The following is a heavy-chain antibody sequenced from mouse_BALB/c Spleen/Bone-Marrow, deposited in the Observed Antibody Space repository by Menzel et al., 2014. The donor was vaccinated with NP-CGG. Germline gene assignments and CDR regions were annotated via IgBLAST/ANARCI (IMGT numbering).Heavy chain of an antibody. V-gene: IGHV1S41*01. CDR3: APSSSSFFLF. CDR2: IAPGSGST. CDR1: GYTFTSYW. Sequence: DLVKPGASVKLSCKASGYTFTSYWINWIKQRPGQGLEWIGRIAPGSGSTYYNEMFKGKATLTVDTSSSTAYIQLSRLSSEDSAVYFCAPSSSSFFLFWGAGTPVTVSS. J-gene: IGHJ1*01. D-gene: IGHD6-1*01.